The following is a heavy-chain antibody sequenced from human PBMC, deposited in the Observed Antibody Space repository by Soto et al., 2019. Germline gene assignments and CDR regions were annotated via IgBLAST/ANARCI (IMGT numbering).Heavy chain of an antibody. CDR3: ARGVCSGDTCHPPGS. CDR1: GYAFTSYG. Sequence: ASVKVSCKASGYAFTSYGISWVRQAPGQGLEWMGWISADSGNTNYAQEFQGRVTMTTDTSTSTAYMELRSLRSDDTAVYYCARGVCSGDTCHPPGSWGQGTLVTVSS. J-gene: IGHJ5*02. V-gene: IGHV1-18*01. D-gene: IGHD2-15*01. CDR2: ISADSGNT.